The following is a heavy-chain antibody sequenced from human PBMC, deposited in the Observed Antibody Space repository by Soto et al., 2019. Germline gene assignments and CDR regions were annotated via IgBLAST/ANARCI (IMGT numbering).Heavy chain of an antibody. J-gene: IGHJ4*02. CDR3: AGSSDDGRDN. Sequence: EVQLVESGGGLVKPGGSLRLSCAASGFSLSDYSMNWIRQAPAKGLEWVASISSSSSFIHYAESMKGRFTISRDNAKNSLYLQMNSLSAEDTAVYYCAGSSDDGRDNWGQGTLVTVSS. D-gene: IGHD1-26*01. V-gene: IGHV3-21*01. CDR2: ISSSSSFI. CDR1: GFSLSDYS.